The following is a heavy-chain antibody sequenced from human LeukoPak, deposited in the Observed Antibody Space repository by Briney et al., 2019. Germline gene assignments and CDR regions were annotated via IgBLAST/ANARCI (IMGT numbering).Heavy chain of an antibody. D-gene: IGHD5-18*01. J-gene: IGHJ4*02. CDR2: ISAYNGNT. CDR1: GYTFTSYG. CDR3: ARVLSLDTAMDNNFDY. V-gene: IGHV1-18*01. Sequence: ASVKVSCKASGYTFTSYGISWVRQAPGQGLEWMGWISAYNGNTNYAQKLQGRVTMTTDTSTSTAYMELRSLRSDDTAVYYCARVLSLDTAMDNNFDYWGQGTLVTVSS.